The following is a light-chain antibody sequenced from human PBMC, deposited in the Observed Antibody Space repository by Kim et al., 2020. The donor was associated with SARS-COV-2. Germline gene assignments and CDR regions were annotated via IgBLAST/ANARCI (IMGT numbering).Light chain of an antibody. CDR3: AAWDNSVSGPV. CDR2: RSD. J-gene: IGLJ2*01. V-gene: IGLV1-47*01. CDR1: RSNIGSNY. Sequence: GQRVTISCSGSRSNIGSNYVYWYKQLPGTAPKVLIYRSDQWPSGVPDRFSGSKSGTSASLAISGLRSEDEADYYCAAWDNSVSGPVFGGGTQLTVL.